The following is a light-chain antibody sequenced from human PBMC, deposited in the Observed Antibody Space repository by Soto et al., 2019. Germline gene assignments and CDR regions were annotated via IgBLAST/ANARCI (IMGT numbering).Light chain of an antibody. CDR1: QSVSSSY. Sequence: EIVLTQSPGTLSLSPGESATLSCRASQSVSSSYLAWYQQKPGQAPRLLIYAASSRATGIPIRFSGSGSGTDFTITISRLEPEDFAVYYCQQYDSSPPGFTFGPGTKVDIK. V-gene: IGKV3-20*01. CDR2: AAS. J-gene: IGKJ3*01. CDR3: QQYDSSPPGFT.